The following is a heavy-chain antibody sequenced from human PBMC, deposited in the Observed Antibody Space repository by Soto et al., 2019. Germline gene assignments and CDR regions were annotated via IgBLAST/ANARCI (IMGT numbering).Heavy chain of an antibody. CDR1: GGSFSGYY. CDR3: ARGLTIFGVVSD. D-gene: IGHD3-3*01. V-gene: IGHV4-34*01. J-gene: IGHJ4*02. CDR2: INHSGST. Sequence: SETLSLTCAVYGGSFSGYYWSWIRQPPGKGLEWIGEINHSGSTNYNPSLKSRVTISVDTSKNQFYLKLSSVTAADTAVYYCARGLTIFGVVSDWGQGTLVTVSS.